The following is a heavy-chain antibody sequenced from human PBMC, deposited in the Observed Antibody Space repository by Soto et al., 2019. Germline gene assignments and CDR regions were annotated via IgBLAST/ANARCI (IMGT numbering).Heavy chain of an antibody. D-gene: IGHD6-6*01. V-gene: IGHV4-61*01. J-gene: IGHJ4*02. Sequence: SETLSLTCTFSGGSVNSDNFYWICILQPPGRGLEWIGYIYYTGSTSYNPSLKSRVTISIDTSRNQFSLKLSSVTAADTAVYYCAREFSNSPEAFDSWGQGSLVTVSS. CDR2: IYYTGST. CDR3: AREFSNSPEAFDS. CDR1: GGSVNSDNFY.